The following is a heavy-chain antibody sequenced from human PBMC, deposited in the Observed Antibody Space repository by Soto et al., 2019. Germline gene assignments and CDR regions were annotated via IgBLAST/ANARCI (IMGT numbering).Heavy chain of an antibody. D-gene: IGHD2-21*02. J-gene: IGHJ6*02. CDR2: IYWADDK. CDR3: AHSRCGGDCLQSYSSHYYYGMDV. Sequence: QINLKESGPALVKPTQTLTLTCTISGFSLSTGGVGVGWIRQPPGKGLEWIALIYWADDKRYSPSLRSRLTITKDTSKNQVVLTMTNIDPVDTATYYCAHSRCGGDCLQSYSSHYYYGMDVWGHGTTVTVSS. V-gene: IGHV2-5*02. CDR1: GFSLSTGGVG.